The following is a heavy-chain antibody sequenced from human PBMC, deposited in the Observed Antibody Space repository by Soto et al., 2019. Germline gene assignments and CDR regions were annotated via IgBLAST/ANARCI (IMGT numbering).Heavy chain of an antibody. CDR1: GYTFTSYG. CDR2: ISAYNGNT. V-gene: IGHV1-18*01. Sequence: QVPLVQSGAEVKKPGASVKVSCKASGYTFTSYGISWVRQAPGQGLEWMGWISAYNGNTNYAQKLQGRVTMTTDTSTSTAYMELRSLRSDDTAVYYCAREVXIAAAGNYRXGMDVWGQGTTVTVSS. CDR3: AREVXIAAAGNYRXGMDV. J-gene: IGHJ6*02. D-gene: IGHD6-13*01.